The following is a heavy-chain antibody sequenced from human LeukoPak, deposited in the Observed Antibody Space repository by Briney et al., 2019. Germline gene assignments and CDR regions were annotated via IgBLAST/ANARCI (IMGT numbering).Heavy chain of an antibody. J-gene: IGHJ4*02. CDR1: GFTFSSYW. V-gene: IGHV3-7*01. CDR2: IKQDGSEK. CDR3: ARALRVHYFDY. Sequence: PGGSLRLSCAASGFTFSSYWMSWVRPAPGKGLEWVANIKQDGSEKYYVDSVKGRFTISRDNAKNSLYLQMNSLRAEDTAVYYCARALRVHYFDYWGQGTLVTVSS.